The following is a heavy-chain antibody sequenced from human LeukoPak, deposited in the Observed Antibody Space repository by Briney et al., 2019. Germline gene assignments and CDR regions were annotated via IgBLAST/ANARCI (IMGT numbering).Heavy chain of an antibody. CDR1: GFTFSSYA. Sequence: GGSLRLSCAASGFTFSSYAMHWVRQAPGKGLEWVAVISYDGSNKHYADSVKGRFTISRDNSKNTLYLQMNSLRAEDTAVYYCARGDTGATTPFDYWGQGTLVTVSS. CDR2: ISYDGSNK. CDR3: ARGDTGATTPFDY. J-gene: IGHJ4*02. D-gene: IGHD1-26*01. V-gene: IGHV3-30-3*01.